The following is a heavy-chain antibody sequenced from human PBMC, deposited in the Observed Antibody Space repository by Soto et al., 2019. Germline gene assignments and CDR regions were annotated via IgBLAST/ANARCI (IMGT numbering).Heavy chain of an antibody. J-gene: IGHJ6*02. CDR3: ASAGRVNCSGGSCYSFYYYYGMDV. CDR2: ISYDGSNK. V-gene: IGHV3-30-3*01. D-gene: IGHD2-15*01. CDR1: GFTFSSYA. Sequence: GGSLRLSCAASGFTFSSYAMHWVRQAPGKGLEWVAVISYDGSNKYYADSVKGRFTISRDNSKNTLYLQMNSLRAEDTAVYYCASAGRVNCSGGSCYSFYYYYGMDVWGQGTTVTVSS.